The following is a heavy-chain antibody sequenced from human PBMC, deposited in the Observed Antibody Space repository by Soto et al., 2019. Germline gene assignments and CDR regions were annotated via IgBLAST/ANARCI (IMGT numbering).Heavy chain of an antibody. D-gene: IGHD3-22*01. CDR2: INPNSGGT. V-gene: IGHV1-2*04. CDR1: GYTFTGYY. Sequence: ASVKVSCKASGYTFTGYYMHWVRQAPGQGLEWMGWINPNSGGTNYAQKFQGWLTMTRDTSISTAYMELSRLRSDDTAVYYFARRSYYYDSSGYYHQGASDIRGQGTMVTVSS. J-gene: IGHJ3*02. CDR3: ARRSYYYDSSGYYHQGASDI.